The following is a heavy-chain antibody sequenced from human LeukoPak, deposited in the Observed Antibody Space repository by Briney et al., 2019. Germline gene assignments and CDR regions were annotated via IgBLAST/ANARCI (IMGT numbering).Heavy chain of an antibody. CDR3: ASKRRGAFDI. J-gene: IGHJ3*02. CDR1: GGSFSGYY. CDR2: INHSGSI. D-gene: IGHD3-10*01. Sequence: PSETLSLTCAVYGGSFSGYYWSWIRQPPGKGLEWIGEINHSGSINYNPSLKSRVTISVGTSKNQFSLKLSSVTAADTAVYYCASKRRGAFDIWGQGTMVTVSS. V-gene: IGHV4-34*01.